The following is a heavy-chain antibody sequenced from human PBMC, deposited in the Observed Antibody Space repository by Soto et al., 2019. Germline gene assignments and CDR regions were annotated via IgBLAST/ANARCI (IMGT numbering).Heavy chain of an antibody. CDR2: INPNSGGT. J-gene: IGHJ5*02. CDR3: ARDGHWGYDFWSGHIPKDNWFDP. V-gene: IGHV1-2*02. D-gene: IGHD3-3*01. CDR1: GYTFTGYY. Sequence: GASVKVSCKASGYTFTGYYMHWVRQAPGQGLEWMGWINPNSGGTNYAQKFQGRVTMTRDTSISTAYMELSRLRSDDTAVYYCARDGHWGYDFWSGHIPKDNWFDPWGQGTLVTVSS.